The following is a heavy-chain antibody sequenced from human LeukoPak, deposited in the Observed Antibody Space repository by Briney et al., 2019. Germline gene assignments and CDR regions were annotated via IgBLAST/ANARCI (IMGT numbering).Heavy chain of an antibody. J-gene: IGHJ3*02. V-gene: IGHV4-38-2*02. D-gene: IGHD3-22*01. CDR3: ARGHPITMIVVFRGSAFDI. Sequence: PSETLSLTCTVSGYSISSGYYWSWIRQPPGKGLEWIGEINHSGSTNYNPSLKSRVTISVDTSKTQFSLKLSSVTAADTAVYYCARGHPITMIVVFRGSAFDIWGQGTMVNVSS. CDR2: INHSGST. CDR1: GYSISSGYY.